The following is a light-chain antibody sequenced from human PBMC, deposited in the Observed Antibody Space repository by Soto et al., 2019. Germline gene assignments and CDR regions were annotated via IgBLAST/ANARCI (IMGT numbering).Light chain of an antibody. CDR3: ISYTSSSTWV. CDR2: EVS. CDR1: SSDVGGYNY. V-gene: IGLV2-14*01. Sequence: SALTQPASVSGSPGQSITISCTGTSSDVGGYNYVSWYQQYPGKAPKLMIYEVSNRPSGVSDRFSGSRSGNTASLTISGLQAEDESDYYCISYTSSSTWVFGGGTKLTVL. J-gene: IGLJ3*02.